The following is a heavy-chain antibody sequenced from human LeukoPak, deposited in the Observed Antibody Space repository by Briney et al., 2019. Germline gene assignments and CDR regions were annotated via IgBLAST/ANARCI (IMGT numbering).Heavy chain of an antibody. V-gene: IGHV4-59*01. CDR3: ARVSVLRYFDLDV. CDR2: IHYSGST. CDR1: GGSTSSYY. J-gene: IGHJ6*04. Sequence: SETLSLTCTVSGGSTSSYYWSWIRQPPGKGLEWIGYIHYSGSTNYNPSLKSRVTISVDTSKNQFSLKLSSVTAADTAVYYCARVSVLRYFDLDVWGKGTTVTISS. D-gene: IGHD3-9*01.